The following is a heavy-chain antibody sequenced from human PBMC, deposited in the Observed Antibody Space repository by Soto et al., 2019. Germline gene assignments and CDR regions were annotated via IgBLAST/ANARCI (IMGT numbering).Heavy chain of an antibody. V-gene: IGHV4-59*08. J-gene: IGHJ4*02. CDR1: GGSISGYY. CDR2: VCYDGST. Sequence: SETLSLTCTVSGGSISGYYWSWIRQPPGKGLEWIGYVCYDGSTNYNPSLKSRVTISVDTSKNQFSLKLSSVTAADTAVYYCARGIPGHYFDSWGQGTLVTVSS. D-gene: IGHD2-2*02. CDR3: ARGIPGHYFDS.